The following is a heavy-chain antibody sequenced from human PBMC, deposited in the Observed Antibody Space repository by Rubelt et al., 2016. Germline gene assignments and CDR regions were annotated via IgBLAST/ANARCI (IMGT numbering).Heavy chain of an antibody. CDR1: GYTFTSYY. J-gene: IGHJ3*02. D-gene: IGHD2-21*02. CDR3: AREGGLCGGDCRDAFDI. V-gene: IGHV1-46*01. Sequence: QVQLVQSGAEVKKPGASVKVSCKASGYTFTSYYMHWVRQAPGQGLEWMGIITPSGGSTSYAQKFQGRVTMTRDTSTSTVYMELSSLRSEDTAVYYCAREGGLCGGDCRDAFDIWGQGTMVTVSS. CDR2: ITPSGGST.